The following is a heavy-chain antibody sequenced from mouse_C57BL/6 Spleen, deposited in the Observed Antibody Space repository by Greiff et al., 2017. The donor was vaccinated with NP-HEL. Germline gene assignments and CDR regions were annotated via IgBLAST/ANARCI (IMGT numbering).Heavy chain of an antibody. CDR1: GYAFSSSW. V-gene: IGHV1-82*01. D-gene: IGHD2-4*01. Sequence: VQLQQSGPELVKPGASVKISCKASGYAFSSSWMNWVKQRPGKGLGWIGRIYPGDGDTNYNGKFKGKATLTADKSSSTAYMQLSSLTSEDSAVYFCARDYDEGYWGQGTTLTVSS. CDR2: IYPGDGDT. J-gene: IGHJ2*01. CDR3: ARDYDEGY.